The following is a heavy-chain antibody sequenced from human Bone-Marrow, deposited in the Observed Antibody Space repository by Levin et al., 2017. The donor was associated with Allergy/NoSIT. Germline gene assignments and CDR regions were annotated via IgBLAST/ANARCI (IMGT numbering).Heavy chain of an antibody. CDR3: LVLSMRNSYGNWFDP. CDR1: GFTFSSYW. V-gene: IGHV3-74*01. CDR2: INSDGSST. J-gene: IGHJ5*02. Sequence: ASVKVSCAASGFTFSSYWMHWVRQAPGKGLVWVSRINSDGSSTSYADSVKGRFTISRDNAKNTLYLQMNSLRAEDTAVYYCLVLSMRNSYGNWFDPWGQGTLVTVSS. D-gene: IGHD2/OR15-2a*01.